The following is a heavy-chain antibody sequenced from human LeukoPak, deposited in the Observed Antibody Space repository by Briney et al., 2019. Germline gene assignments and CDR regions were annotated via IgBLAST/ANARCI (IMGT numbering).Heavy chain of an antibody. CDR2: INHSGST. CDR3: ARGARTPSGYGSRTAGRANWFDP. Sequence: SETLSLTCAVYGGSFSGYYWSWIRQPPGKGLEWIGEINHSGSTNYNPSLKSRVTISVDTSKNQFSLKLSSVTAADTAVYYCARGARTPSGYGSRTAGRANWFDPWSQGTLVTVSS. V-gene: IGHV4-34*01. D-gene: IGHD5-12*01. J-gene: IGHJ5*02. CDR1: GGSFSGYY.